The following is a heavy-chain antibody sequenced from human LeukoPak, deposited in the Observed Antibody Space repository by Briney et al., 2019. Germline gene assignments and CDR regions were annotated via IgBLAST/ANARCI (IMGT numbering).Heavy chain of an antibody. CDR1: GFTFSSYS. D-gene: IGHD3-10*01. CDR2: ISSSSSYI. V-gene: IGHV3-21*01. Sequence: GRSLRLSCAASGFTFSSYSMNWVRQAPGKGLEWVSSISSSSSYIYYADSVKGRFTISRDNAKNSLYLQMNSLRAEDTAVYYCARDSYYGSGSYYFDYWGQGTLVTVSS. CDR3: ARDSYYGSGSYYFDY. J-gene: IGHJ4*02.